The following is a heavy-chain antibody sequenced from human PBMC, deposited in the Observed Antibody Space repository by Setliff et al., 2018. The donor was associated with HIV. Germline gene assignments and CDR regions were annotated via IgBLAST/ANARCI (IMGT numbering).Heavy chain of an antibody. D-gene: IGHD3-3*01. CDR3: AREGDYDFWSGFHYYNYYYMDV. CDR1: GFTVSPHA. J-gene: IGHJ6*03. V-gene: IGHV3-23*01. Sequence: PGGSLRLSCAASGFTVSPHAMTWVRQAPGKGLVWVSTISGSDDKTYYADSVRGRFTVSRDRSKNTLYLQMNSLRAEDTAVYYCAREGDYDFWSGFHYYNYYYMDVWGKGTTVTVSS. CDR2: ISGSDDKT.